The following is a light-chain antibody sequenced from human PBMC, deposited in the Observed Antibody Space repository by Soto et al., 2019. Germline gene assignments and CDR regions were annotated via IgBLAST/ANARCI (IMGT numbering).Light chain of an antibody. CDR1: HSLVHSDGNTY. V-gene: IGKV2-24*01. CDR3: MQATQFPIT. CDR2: EIS. Sequence: DIVLTQTPLSSPVTLGQPASISCRSSHSLVHSDGNTYLSWLQQRPGQPPRHLIYEISNRFSGVRDKXSGSGAGTDFTLKISRVEAEDVGVYYCMQATQFPITFGQGTRLEIK. J-gene: IGKJ5*01.